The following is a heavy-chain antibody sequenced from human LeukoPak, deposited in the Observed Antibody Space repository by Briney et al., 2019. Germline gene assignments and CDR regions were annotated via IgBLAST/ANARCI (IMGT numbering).Heavy chain of an antibody. V-gene: IGHV1-18*01. Sequence: ASVKVSCKASGYTFTSYGVTWVRQAPGQGLEWMGWISGYNAKTNYAQKFQGRLTMTTDTSTSTAYMELKSLRSDDTAVYYCARGYCSGGSCPFDYWGQGTLVTVSS. CDR2: ISGYNAKT. CDR3: ARGYCSGGSCPFDY. J-gene: IGHJ4*02. D-gene: IGHD2-15*01. CDR1: GYTFTSYG.